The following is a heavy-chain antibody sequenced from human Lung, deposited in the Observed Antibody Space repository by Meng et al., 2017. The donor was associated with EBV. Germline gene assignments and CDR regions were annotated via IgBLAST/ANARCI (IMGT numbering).Heavy chain of an antibody. D-gene: IGHD2-8*02. CDR1: GFTTSSYW. J-gene: IGHJ4*02. CDR3: SRDLVGSADS. CDR2: IKEDGAVT. V-gene: IGHV3-74*01. Sequence: DAGVSLVKRVGSLRRSCEASGFTTSSYWMQWVRQAPGKGLVWVSRIKEDGAVTTYADSVKGRFTIYRDNAKSTLYLQMNSLRAEDTAVYYCSRDLVGSADSWGQGTLVTVSS.